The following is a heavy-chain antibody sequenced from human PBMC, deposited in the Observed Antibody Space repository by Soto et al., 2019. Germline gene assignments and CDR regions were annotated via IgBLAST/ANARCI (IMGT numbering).Heavy chain of an antibody. Sequence: GGSLRLSCAASGFTFSSYGMHWVRQAPGKGLEWVAVIWYDGSNKYYADSVKGRFTISRDNSKNTLYLQMNSLRAEDTAVYYCARVGVDIVVVVAATGYYYYYMDVWGKGTTVTVSS. D-gene: IGHD2-15*01. CDR3: ARVGVDIVVVVAATGYYYYYMDV. V-gene: IGHV3-33*01. J-gene: IGHJ6*03. CDR1: GFTFSSYG. CDR2: IWYDGSNK.